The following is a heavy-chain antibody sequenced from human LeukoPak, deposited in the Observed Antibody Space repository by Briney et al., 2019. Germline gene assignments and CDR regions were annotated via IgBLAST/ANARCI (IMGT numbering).Heavy chain of an antibody. V-gene: IGHV1-69*06. Sequence: ASVKVSCKASGGTFSDYAITWVRQAPGQGHEWMGRIIPIFGTANYAQKFQGRVTITADKSTSTAYMELSSLRSEDTAVYYCASFSGGSGSSSLYYFDYWGQGTLVTVSS. CDR1: GGTFSDYA. J-gene: IGHJ4*02. CDR3: ASFSGGSGSSSLYYFDY. D-gene: IGHD3-10*01. CDR2: IIPIFGTA.